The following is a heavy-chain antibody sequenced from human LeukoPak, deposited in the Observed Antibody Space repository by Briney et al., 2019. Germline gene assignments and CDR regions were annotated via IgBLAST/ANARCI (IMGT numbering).Heavy chain of an antibody. V-gene: IGHV1-2*06. CDR1: GYTFTSYD. D-gene: IGHD2-15*01. CDR3: ARVRRWWFTYDY. J-gene: IGHJ4*02. Sequence: ASVKVSCKASGYTFTSYDINWVRQAPGQGLEWMGRINPNSGGTNYAQKFQGRVTMTRDTSISTAYMELSRLRSDDTAVYYCARVRRWWFTYDYWGQGTLVTVSS. CDR2: INPNSGGT.